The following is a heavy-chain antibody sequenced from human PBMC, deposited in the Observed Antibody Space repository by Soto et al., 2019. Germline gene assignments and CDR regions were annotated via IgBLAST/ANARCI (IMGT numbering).Heavy chain of an antibody. CDR1: GGTISSGGYY. CDR2: IYYSGST. CDR3: VRGHTRGDWLLYYFDY. V-gene: IGHV4-31*03. D-gene: IGHD3-9*01. Sequence: SETLSLTCTVSGGTISSGGYYWSWIRQHPGKGLEWIGYIYYSGSTYYNPSLKSRVTISVDTSKNQFSLKLSSVTAADTAVYYCVRGHTRGDWLLYYFDYWGQGTLVTVSS. J-gene: IGHJ4*02.